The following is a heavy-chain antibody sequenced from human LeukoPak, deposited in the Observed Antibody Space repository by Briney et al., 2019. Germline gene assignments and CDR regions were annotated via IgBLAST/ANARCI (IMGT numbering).Heavy chain of an antibody. D-gene: IGHD5-24*01. CDR3: AAELDGYKTFDQ. Sequence: KASETLSLTCAVYGGSFSGYYWSWIRQPPGKGLEWIGEINHSGSTNYNPSLKSRVTISVDTSKNQFSLKLSSVTAADTAVYYCAAELDGYKTFDQWGQGTLVTVSS. J-gene: IGHJ4*02. V-gene: IGHV4-34*01. CDR2: INHSGST. CDR1: GGSFSGYY.